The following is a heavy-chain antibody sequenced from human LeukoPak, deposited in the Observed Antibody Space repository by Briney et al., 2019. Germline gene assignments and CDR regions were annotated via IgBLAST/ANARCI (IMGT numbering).Heavy chain of an antibody. CDR3: ARGMNYNDILTGYYFDY. CDR1: GFTFSSYS. J-gene: IGHJ4*02. V-gene: IGHV3-21*01. D-gene: IGHD3-9*01. CDR2: ISSSSSYI. Sequence: PGGSLRLSCAASGFTFSSYSMNWVRQAPGKGLEWVSCISSSSSYIYYADSVKGRFTISRDNAKNSLYLQMNSLRAEDTAVYYCARGMNYNDILTGYYFDYWGLGTLVTVSS.